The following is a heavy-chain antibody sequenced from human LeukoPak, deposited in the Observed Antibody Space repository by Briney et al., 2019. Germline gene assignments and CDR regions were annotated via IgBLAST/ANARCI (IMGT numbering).Heavy chain of an antibody. J-gene: IGHJ4*02. CDR3: ARDGAVVGALGHYFDY. Sequence: GGSLRLSCAASGFTFSSYSMNWVRQAPGKGLEWVSSISSSSSYIYYADSVKGRFTISRDNAKNSLYLQMNSLRAEDTAVYYCARDGAVVGALGHYFDYWGQGTLVTVSS. CDR1: GFTFSSYS. CDR2: ISSSSSYI. V-gene: IGHV3-21*01. D-gene: IGHD1-26*01.